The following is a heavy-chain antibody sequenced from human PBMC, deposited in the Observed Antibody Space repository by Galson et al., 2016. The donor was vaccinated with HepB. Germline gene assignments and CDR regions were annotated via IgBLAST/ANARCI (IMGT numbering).Heavy chain of an antibody. CDR1: GFTFSTYA. V-gene: IGHV3-23*01. CDR3: AKTGKWDNSGFSGDAFDI. Sequence: SLRLSCAASGFTFSTYAMTWVRQAPGKGLDWVSVMSGSTNITYHADSVKGRFTISRDNSRNTLYLQMNSLRAEDKAVYYCAKTGKWDNSGFSGDAFDIWGQGTMVTVSS. D-gene: IGHD3-22*01. CDR2: MSGSTNIT. J-gene: IGHJ3*02.